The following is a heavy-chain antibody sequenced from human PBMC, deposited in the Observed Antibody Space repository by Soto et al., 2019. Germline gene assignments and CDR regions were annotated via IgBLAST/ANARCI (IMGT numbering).Heavy chain of an antibody. D-gene: IGHD6-13*01. V-gene: IGHV4-4*07. J-gene: IGHJ5*02. Sequence: SETLSLTCIVSGGSISGKYCNWVRQPPGKGLEWIGLIFANGHTDYNPSLKSRVTMSVDASKNQFSLRLTSMTAADTAVYYCVASLAASGLNWLDPWGRGTLVTVSS. CDR1: GGSISGKY. CDR3: VASLAASGLNWLDP. CDR2: IFANGHT.